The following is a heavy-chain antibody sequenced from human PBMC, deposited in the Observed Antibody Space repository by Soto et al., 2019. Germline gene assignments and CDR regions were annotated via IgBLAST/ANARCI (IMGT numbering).Heavy chain of an antibody. V-gene: IGHV1-46*01. CDR3: ARGISTTRYYYYYGMDV. CDR2: INPSGGIT. CDR1: GYTLTSYY. D-gene: IGHD2-2*01. Sequence: ASVKVSCKASGYTLTSYYLHWVRQAPGQGPEWMGIINPSGGITNDAQKFQDRVTMTSDTSTSTVYMELSSLRSEDTAVYYCARGISTTRYYYYYGMDVWGQGTTVTVSS. J-gene: IGHJ6*02.